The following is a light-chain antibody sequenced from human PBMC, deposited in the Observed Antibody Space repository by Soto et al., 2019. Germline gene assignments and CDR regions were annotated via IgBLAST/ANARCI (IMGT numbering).Light chain of an antibody. V-gene: IGKV3-15*01. J-gene: IGKJ2*01. CDR1: QSVSSS. CDR2: GAS. Sequence: EIVLTQSPATLSVSPGERVTLSCKAGQSVSSSLAWYQQRPGQAPRLLIYGASTMATGIPARFSGSGSGTEFTLSISSLQSEDLAVYYCQQYITMPPYTFGQGTKLEIK. CDR3: QQYITMPPYT.